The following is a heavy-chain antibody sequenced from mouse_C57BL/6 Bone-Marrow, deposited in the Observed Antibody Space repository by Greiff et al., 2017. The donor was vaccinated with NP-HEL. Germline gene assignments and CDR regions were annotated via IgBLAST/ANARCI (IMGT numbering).Heavy chain of an antibody. D-gene: IGHD1-1*01. Sequence: QVQLKQPGAELVKPGASVKLSCKASGYTFTSYWMHWVKQRPGQGLEWIGMIHPNSGSTNYNEKFKSKATLTVDKSSSTAYMQLSSLTSEDSAVYYCARGITTVVVSDYWGQGTTLTVSS. V-gene: IGHV1-64*01. J-gene: IGHJ2*01. CDR1: GYTFTSYW. CDR3: ARGITTVVVSDY. CDR2: IHPNSGST.